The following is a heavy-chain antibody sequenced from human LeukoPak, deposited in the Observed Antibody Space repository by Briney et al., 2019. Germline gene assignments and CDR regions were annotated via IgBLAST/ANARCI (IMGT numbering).Heavy chain of an antibody. J-gene: IGHJ2*01. CDR3: ARTRDGYNYADDGYFDP. D-gene: IGHD5-24*01. CDR2: ITGSGKNT. CDR1: GFTVSSNY. Sequence: GGSLRLSCATSGFTVSSNYMSWVRQAPGKGLEWVSVITGSGKNTYYADSVKGRFTISRDNSKNTLDLQMNSLRAEDTAVYYCARTRDGYNYADDGYFDPWGRGTLVTVSS. V-gene: IGHV3-53*01.